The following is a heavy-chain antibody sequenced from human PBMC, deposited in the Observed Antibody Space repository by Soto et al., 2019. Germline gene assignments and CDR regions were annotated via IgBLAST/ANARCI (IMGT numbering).Heavy chain of an antibody. CDR1: GFSISDHY. CDR2: SSNSGTFT. D-gene: IGHD3-10*02. Sequence: GGSLRLSXAASGFSISDHYMSWIRQAPGKGLEWVSYSSNSGTFTKYADSVKGRFSISRDNAKNSLYLEINSLRGEDTAIYYCVRSGDNYNVLDYWGQGTPVTVSS. V-gene: IGHV3-11*03. J-gene: IGHJ4*02. CDR3: VRSGDNYNVLDY.